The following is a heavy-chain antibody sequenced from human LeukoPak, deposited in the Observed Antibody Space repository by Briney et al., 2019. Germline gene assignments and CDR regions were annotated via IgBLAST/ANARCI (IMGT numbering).Heavy chain of an antibody. CDR1: GFTFSSYG. J-gene: IGHJ4*02. Sequence: GRSLRLSCAASGFTFSSYGMHWVRQAPGKGLEWVAVISYDGSNKYYADSVKGRFTISRDNSKKTLYLQMNSLRAEDTAVYYCAKVLGGYVPFDYWGQGTLVTVSS. D-gene: IGHD3-22*01. CDR2: ISYDGSNK. V-gene: IGHV3-30*18. CDR3: AKVLGGYVPFDY.